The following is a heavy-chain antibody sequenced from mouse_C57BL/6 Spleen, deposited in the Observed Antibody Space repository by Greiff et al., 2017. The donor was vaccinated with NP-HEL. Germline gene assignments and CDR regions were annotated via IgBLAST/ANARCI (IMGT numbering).Heavy chain of an antibody. V-gene: IGHV5-17*01. CDR3: ARPDYYAMDY. CDR2: ISSGSSTI. J-gene: IGHJ4*01. Sequence: EVNVVESGGGLVKPGGSLKLSCAASGFTFSDYGMHWVRQAPEKGLEWVAYISSGSSTIYYADTVKGRFTISRDNAKNTLFLQMTSLRSEDTAMYYCARPDYYAMDYWGQGTSVTVSS. CDR1: GFTFSDYG.